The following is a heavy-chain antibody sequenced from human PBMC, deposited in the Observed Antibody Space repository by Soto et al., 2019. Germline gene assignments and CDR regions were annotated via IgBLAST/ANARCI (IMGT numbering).Heavy chain of an antibody. CDR3: ARGWTMSIGVEF. CDR2: IWYDEGTE. D-gene: IGHD2-15*01. J-gene: IGHJ4*02. Sequence: ESGGGVFQPGRSLRLSCVASGFTFSSYGMHWVRQAPGKGLEWVALIWYDEGTEYYADSVKGRFTISRDNSKNTLYLQMNCLRVEGTAVYLRARGWTMSIGVEFWGLGTLVTVSS. CDR1: GFTFSSYG. V-gene: IGHV3-33*01.